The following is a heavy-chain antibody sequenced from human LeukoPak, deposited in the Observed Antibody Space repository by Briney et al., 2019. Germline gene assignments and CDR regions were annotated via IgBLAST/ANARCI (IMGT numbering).Heavy chain of an antibody. CDR1: DGSISRGGYY. D-gene: IGHD3-3*01. CDR2: IYYSGST. J-gene: IGHJ4*02. CDR3: ARAYDFWRGFDY. Sequence: SQTLSLTCTVSDGSISRGGYYWSWIRQHPGKGLEWIGYIYYSGSTYYNPSLKSRVTISVDTSKHQFSLKLRSVTAADTAVYYCARAYDFWRGFDYWGQGPLVPVSS. V-gene: IGHV4-31*03.